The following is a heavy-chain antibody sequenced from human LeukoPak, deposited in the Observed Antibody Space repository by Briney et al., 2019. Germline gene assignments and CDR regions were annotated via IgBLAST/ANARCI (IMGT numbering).Heavy chain of an antibody. CDR3: ARVNMVRGVIIQYYFDY. CDR2: IYHSGST. Sequence: SETLSLTCTVSGDSISGSTYYWGWIRQPPGKGLEWIGSIYHSGSTYYNPSLKSRVTISVDTSKNQFSLKLSSVTAADTAVYYCARVNMVRGVIIQYYFDYWGQGTLVTVSS. J-gene: IGHJ4*02. D-gene: IGHD3-10*01. CDR1: GDSISGSTYY. V-gene: IGHV4-39*07.